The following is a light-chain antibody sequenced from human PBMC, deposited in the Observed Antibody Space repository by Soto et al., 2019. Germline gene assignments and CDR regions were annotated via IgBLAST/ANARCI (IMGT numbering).Light chain of an antibody. CDR3: QQRSNWPWT. CDR2: HAS. Sequence: EILFTQSPATLSLSPGERASLSCRASQSVNSYLVWYQQKPGQPPRLLIYHASNRATGIPARFRGSGSGTDFTLTINSLEPEDFAVYYCQQRSNWPWTFGQGTKVDIK. J-gene: IGKJ1*01. CDR1: QSVNSY. V-gene: IGKV3-11*01.